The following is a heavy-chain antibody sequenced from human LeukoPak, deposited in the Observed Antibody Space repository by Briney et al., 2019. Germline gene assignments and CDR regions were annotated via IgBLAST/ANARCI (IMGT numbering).Heavy chain of an antibody. CDR2: ISGSGGST. V-gene: IGHV3-23*01. Sequence: GGSLRLSCAASGFTFSSYAMSWVRQAPGKGLEWVSAISGSGGSTYYADSVKGRFTNSRDNSKNTLYLQMNSLRAEDTAVYYCAKRGKYCSGGSCYYLDPWGQGTLVTVSS. J-gene: IGHJ5*02. D-gene: IGHD2-15*01. CDR1: GFTFSSYA. CDR3: AKRGKYCSGGSCYYLDP.